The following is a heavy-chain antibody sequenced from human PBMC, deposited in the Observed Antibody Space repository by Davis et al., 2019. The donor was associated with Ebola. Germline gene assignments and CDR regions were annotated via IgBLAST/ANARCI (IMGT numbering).Heavy chain of an antibody. V-gene: IGHV3-53*01. CDR1: GFSVSSNY. CDR3: AREDRGSSFGY. D-gene: IGHD6-6*01. J-gene: IGHJ4*02. Sequence: PGGSLRLSCAASGFSVSSNYMSWVRQAPGKGLDWVSVIYTGDSTYYADSVKGRFTISRDDSKNTVYLQMNSLRAEGTAVYYCAREDRGSSFGYWGQGTLVTVSS. CDR2: IYTGDST.